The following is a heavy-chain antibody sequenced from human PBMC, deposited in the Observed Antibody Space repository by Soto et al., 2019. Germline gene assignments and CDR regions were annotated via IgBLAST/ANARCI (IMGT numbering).Heavy chain of an antibody. Sequence: SETLSLTCTVSGGSISSYYWSWIRQPPGKGLEWIGYIYYSGSTNYNPSIKSRVTISVDTSKNQFSLKLSSVTAADTAVYYCARDPKGYSSGWYDYWGQGTLVTVSS. D-gene: IGHD6-19*01. CDR3: ARDPKGYSSGWYDY. CDR2: IYYSGST. CDR1: GGSISSYY. J-gene: IGHJ4*02. V-gene: IGHV4-59*08.